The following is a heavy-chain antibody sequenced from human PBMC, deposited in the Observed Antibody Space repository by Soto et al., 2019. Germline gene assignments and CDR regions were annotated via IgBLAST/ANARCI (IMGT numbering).Heavy chain of an antibody. CDR1: GGSFSGYY. CDR3: ARGSHYDSSGYYIDY. CDR2: INHSGST. Sequence: QEELQQWGAGLLKRSETLSRTCAVSGGSFSGYYCSWIRQPTGKGLEWIGEINHSGSTNYNPSLKSRVTISVDTSKNQLSLNLSSLTAADTAVYYCARGSHYDSSGYYIDYWGQGTLVTVSS. D-gene: IGHD3-22*01. J-gene: IGHJ4*02. V-gene: IGHV4-34*01.